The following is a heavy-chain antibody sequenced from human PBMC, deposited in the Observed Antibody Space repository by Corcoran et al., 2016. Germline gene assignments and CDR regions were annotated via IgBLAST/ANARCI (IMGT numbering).Heavy chain of an antibody. CDR2: IKEDGTEK. D-gene: IGHD4-17*01. CDR1: GFTFSSYW. Sequence: EVQLVESGGGLVQPGGSLRLSCEASGFTFSSYWMSWVRQAPGKGLEWVANIKEDGTEKYYVDSVKGRFPISRDNAKNSLYLQMFSRRAEDTAVYYCARDDGEGDYGSDYWGQGTLVTVSS. J-gene: IGHJ4*02. V-gene: IGHV3-7*01. CDR3: ARDDGEGDYGSDY.